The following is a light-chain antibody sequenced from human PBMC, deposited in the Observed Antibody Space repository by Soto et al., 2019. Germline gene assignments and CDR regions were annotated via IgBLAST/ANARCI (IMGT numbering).Light chain of an antibody. J-gene: IGKJ2*01. V-gene: IGKV3-20*01. CDR1: QSVSSSS. CDR2: GTS. CDR3: QQYGNSRFT. Sequence: VLTQSPGTLSLSAGDRATLSCRASQSVSSSSFAWYQQKPGQAPRLLIFGTSARATGIPDRFRGSGSGTEFTLTITRLEPEDFAVYYCQQYGNSRFTFGWGTKLEIK.